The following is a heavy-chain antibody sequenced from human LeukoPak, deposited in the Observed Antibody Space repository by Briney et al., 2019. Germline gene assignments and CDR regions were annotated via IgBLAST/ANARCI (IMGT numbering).Heavy chain of an antibody. D-gene: IGHD6-13*01. CDR1: GGSFNGYY. Sequence: PSETLSLTCAVSGGSFNGYYWSWIRQPPGKGLEWIGEIDHSGSATYNPSLQSRVIISKDKSNNQFSLKLNSVTAADTAVYYCARVQQLADFDYWGQGNLITVSS. CDR2: IDHSGSA. V-gene: IGHV4-34*01. CDR3: ARVQQLADFDY. J-gene: IGHJ4*02.